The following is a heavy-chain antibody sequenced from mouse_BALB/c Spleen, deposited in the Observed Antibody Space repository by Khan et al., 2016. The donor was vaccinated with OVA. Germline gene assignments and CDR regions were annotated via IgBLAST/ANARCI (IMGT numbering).Heavy chain of an antibody. CDR3: ARQPYYHYYIMDY. J-gene: IGHJ4*01. D-gene: IGHD2-10*01. CDR2: IWSDGSA. Sequence: VQLQESGPGLVAPSQSLSITCTISGFSLTNYGVHWVRQPPGKGLEWLVVIWSDGSATYNSALKSRLSISKDNSKSQVFLKKNSPQTDDTAMYYCARQPYYHYYIMDYWGQGTSVTVSS. V-gene: IGHV2-6-1*01. CDR1: GFSLTNYG.